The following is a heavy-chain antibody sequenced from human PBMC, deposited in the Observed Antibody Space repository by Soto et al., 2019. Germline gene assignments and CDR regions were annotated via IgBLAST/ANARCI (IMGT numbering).Heavy chain of an antibody. D-gene: IGHD3-10*01. V-gene: IGHV3-72*01. J-gene: IGHJ4*02. CDR3: ARAGGSGSFLYYFDY. CDR1: GFTFSDHY. Sequence: LVESGGGLVQPGWSLRLSCAASGFTFSDHYMDWVRQAPGKGLEWVGRIRNKANSYTTEYAASVKGRFIISRDDSKNSLYLQMNSLKTEDTAVYYCARAGGSGSFLYYFDYWGQGTLVTVSS. CDR2: IRNKANSYTT.